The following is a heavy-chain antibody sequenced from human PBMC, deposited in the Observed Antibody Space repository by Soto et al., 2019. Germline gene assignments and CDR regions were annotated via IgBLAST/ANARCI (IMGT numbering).Heavy chain of an antibody. CDR2: IIPIFGTA. J-gene: IGHJ4*02. D-gene: IGHD3-22*01. CDR3: ARSNVPLPRANYYDSSGYYYSRY. V-gene: IGHV1-69*13. CDR1: GGTFSSYA. Sequence: SVKVSCKASGGTFSSYAISWVRQAPGQGLEWMGGIIPIFGTANYAQKFQGRVTITADESTSTAYMELSSLRSEDTAVYYCARSNVPLPRANYYDSSGYYYSRYWGQGTLVTVSS.